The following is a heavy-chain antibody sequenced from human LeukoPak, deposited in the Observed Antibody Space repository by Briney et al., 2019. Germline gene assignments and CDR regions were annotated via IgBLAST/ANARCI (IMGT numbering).Heavy chain of an antibody. CDR1: GYTLTELS. Sequence: ASVKVSCKVSGYTLTELSMHWVRQAPGKGLEWMGGFDPEDGETIYAQKFQGRVTMTEDTSTDTAYMELSSLRSEDTAVYYCATGLKYSSSWYVFDYWGQGTLVTVSS. V-gene: IGHV1-24*01. CDR3: ATGLKYSSSWYVFDY. J-gene: IGHJ4*02. D-gene: IGHD6-13*01. CDR2: FDPEDGET.